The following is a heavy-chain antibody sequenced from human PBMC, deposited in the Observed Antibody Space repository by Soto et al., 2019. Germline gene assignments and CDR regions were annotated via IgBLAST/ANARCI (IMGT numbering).Heavy chain of an antibody. V-gene: IGHV4-30-4*01. Sequence: QVQLQESGPGLVKPSQTLSLTCTVSGGSISSGNYYWSWIRQPPGKGLEWIVFISYSGSAYYNPSLKSRVTTSVDTSKNQFSLNLSFVTAADTAVYYCATMGTPATGLYHFDYWGQGTLVTVSS. CDR2: ISYSGSA. CDR3: ATMGTPATGLYHFDY. J-gene: IGHJ4*02. D-gene: IGHD2-15*01. CDR1: GGSISSGNYY.